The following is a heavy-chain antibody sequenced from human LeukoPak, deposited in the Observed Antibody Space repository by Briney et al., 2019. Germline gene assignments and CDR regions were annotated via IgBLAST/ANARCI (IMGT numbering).Heavy chain of an antibody. CDR2: IYLGDSDV. Sequence: GESLKISCKGSGYSFTNSWIGWVRQMPAKGREWMGIIYLGDSDVRYSPSFQGQVTISADKSISSAYLQWSSLKVSDTPMYYCARHGGRYSHSIDSWGQGTLVTVSS. D-gene: IGHD1-26*01. V-gene: IGHV5-51*01. CDR1: GYSFTNSW. CDR3: ARHGGRYSHSIDS. J-gene: IGHJ4*02.